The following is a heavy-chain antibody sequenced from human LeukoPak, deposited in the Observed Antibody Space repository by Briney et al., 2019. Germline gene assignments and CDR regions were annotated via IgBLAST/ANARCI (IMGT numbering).Heavy chain of an antibody. D-gene: IGHD2-2*01. CDR3: ARDWITYSTRCYVSAFDY. Sequence: SGGSLRLSCAASGFTFSSYWMSWVRQAPGKGLEWVANIKQDESEKYYVDSVRGRFTISRDNAKNSLYLQMNSLRAEDTAIYYCARDWITYSTRCYVSAFDYWGQGTLVTVSS. CDR2: IKQDESEK. V-gene: IGHV3-7*01. CDR1: GFTFSSYW. J-gene: IGHJ4*02.